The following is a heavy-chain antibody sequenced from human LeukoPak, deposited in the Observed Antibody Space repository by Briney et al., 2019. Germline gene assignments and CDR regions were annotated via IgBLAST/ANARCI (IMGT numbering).Heavy chain of an antibody. D-gene: IGHD5-12*01. CDR2: VSHSGNT. V-gene: IGHV4-59*02. CDR1: GGSVSTYY. J-gene: IGHJ4*02. CDR3: ARAGSGYSFDY. Sequence: SETVSLTCTVSGGSVSTYYWSWIRQPPGKELEWIGYVSHSGNTNCNPSLKSRVTMSLDTSKNHFSLRLSSVNTADTAVYYCARAGSGYSFDYWGQGSLVTVSS.